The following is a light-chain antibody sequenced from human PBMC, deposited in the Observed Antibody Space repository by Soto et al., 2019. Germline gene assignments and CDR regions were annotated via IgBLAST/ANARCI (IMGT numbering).Light chain of an antibody. V-gene: IGLV1-40*03. CDR2: DSN. CDR1: SSNIGAGRD. CDR3: QSYGTSLSGLYV. Sequence: VVTQPPSVSGAPGQRVIISCTGSSSNIGAGRDVHWYRQFPGEAPKFLISDSNHRPSGVPDRFSVSKSGASASLAITGLRPEDEGDYFCQSYGTSLSGLYVFGTGTKVTVL. J-gene: IGLJ1*01.